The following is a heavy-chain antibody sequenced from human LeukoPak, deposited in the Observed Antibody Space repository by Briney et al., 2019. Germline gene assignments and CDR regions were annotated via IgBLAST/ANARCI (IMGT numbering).Heavy chain of an antibody. CDR2: ISAYNGNT. D-gene: IGHD2-2*02. CDR1: GYTFTSYG. Sequence: VASVKVSCKASGYTFTSYGISWVRQAPGQGLEWVGWISAYNGNTNYAQKLQGRVTMTTDTSTSTAYMELRSLRSDDTAVYYCARASSPYCSSTSCYNFPFLRLGLKAYDYYYYYMDVWGKGTTVTVSS. CDR3: ARASSPYCSSTSCYNFPFLRLGLKAYDYYYYYMDV. J-gene: IGHJ6*03. V-gene: IGHV1-18*01.